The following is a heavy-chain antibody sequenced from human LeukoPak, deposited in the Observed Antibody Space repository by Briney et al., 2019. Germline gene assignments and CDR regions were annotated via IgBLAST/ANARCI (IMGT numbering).Heavy chain of an antibody. CDR1: DYSFISYW. V-gene: IGHV5-51*01. J-gene: IGHJ4*02. CDR2: IYPGDSDT. Sequence: GESLKISCKGSDYSFISYWIVWVRQQPGEGLEWMGVIYPGDSDTRYSPSFQGQVTISADKSISTAYLQWSSLKASDSAMYYCAREKYVGRLTDYWGQGTLVTVSS. CDR3: AREKYVGRLTDY. D-gene: IGHD2-15*01.